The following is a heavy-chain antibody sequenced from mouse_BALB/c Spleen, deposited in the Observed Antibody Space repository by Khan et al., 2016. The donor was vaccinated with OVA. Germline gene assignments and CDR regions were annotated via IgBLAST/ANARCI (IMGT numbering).Heavy chain of an antibody. CDR2: ISTGGHYT. CDR1: GFTFSNYA. J-gene: IGHJ4*01. Sequence: EVELVESGGGLVKPGGSLKLSCSASGFTFSNYAMSSVRQTPEKRLECVATISTGGHYTFYPDSVKGRFTISRDNAKNTLYLQMSSLRSEDTAMYYCARSLVDYHAMDYWGQGTSVTVSS. CDR3: ARSLVDYHAMDY. D-gene: IGHD2-2*01. V-gene: IGHV5-9-3*01.